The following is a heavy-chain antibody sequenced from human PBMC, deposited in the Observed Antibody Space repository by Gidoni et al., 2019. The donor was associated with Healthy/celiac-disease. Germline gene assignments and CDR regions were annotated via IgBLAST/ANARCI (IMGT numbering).Heavy chain of an antibody. Sequence: QVQLVQSGAEVQKPGSSVNVSCTAPGGAFCSSAISWVRQAPGQGLEWMGGIIPIFGTANYAQKFEGRVTITADEYTSTAYMELSSLRSEDTAVYYCARVPIAARHYYYYGMDVWGQGTTVTVSS. V-gene: IGHV1-69*01. J-gene: IGHJ6*02. D-gene: IGHD6-6*01. CDR1: GGAFCSSA. CDR2: IIPIFGTA. CDR3: ARVPIAARHYYYYGMDV.